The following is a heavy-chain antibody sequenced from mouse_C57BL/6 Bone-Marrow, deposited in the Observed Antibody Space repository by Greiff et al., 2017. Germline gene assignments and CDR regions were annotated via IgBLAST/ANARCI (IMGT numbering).Heavy chain of an antibody. D-gene: IGHD4-1*01. CDR2: SRNKANDYTT. V-gene: IGHV7-1*01. CDR3: ALGAMDY. J-gene: IGHJ4*01. CDR1: GFTFSDFY. Sequence: EVQRVESGGGLVQSGRSLRLSCATSGFTFSDFYMEWVRQAPGKGLEWIAASRNKANDYTTEYSASVKGRFIVSRDTSQSILYLQMNALRAEDTAIYYCALGAMDYWGQGTSVTVSS.